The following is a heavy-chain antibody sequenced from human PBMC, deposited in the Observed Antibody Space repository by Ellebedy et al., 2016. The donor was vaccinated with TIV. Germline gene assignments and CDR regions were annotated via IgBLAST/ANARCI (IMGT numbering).Heavy chain of an antibody. V-gene: IGHV1-3*01. CDR1: GYTFSGHA. CDR3: ARDGWYSGYGADFDY. D-gene: IGHD5-12*01. CDR2: INAGNGHT. J-gene: IGHJ4*02. Sequence: AASVKVSCKASGYTFSGHAMHWARQAPGQSLEWMGWINAGNGHTKYSQKFQGRVTLTRDTSASTAYMELSSLRSEDTAVYYCARDGWYSGYGADFDYWGQGTLVTVSS.